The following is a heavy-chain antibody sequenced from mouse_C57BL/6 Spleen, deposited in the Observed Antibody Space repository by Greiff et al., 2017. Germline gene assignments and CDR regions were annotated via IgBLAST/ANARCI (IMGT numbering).Heavy chain of an antibody. J-gene: IGHJ4*01. CDR1: GFTFSSYA. CDR2: ISDGGSYT. Sequence: EVLLVESGGGLVKPGGSLKLSCAASGFTFSSYAMSWVRQTPEKRLEWVATISDGGSYTYYPDNVKGRFTISRDNAKNNLYLQMSHLKSEDTAMYYCASDRDKHHAMPSRGSSTS. D-gene: IGHD3-1*01. V-gene: IGHV5-4*01. CDR3: ASDRDKHHAMPS.